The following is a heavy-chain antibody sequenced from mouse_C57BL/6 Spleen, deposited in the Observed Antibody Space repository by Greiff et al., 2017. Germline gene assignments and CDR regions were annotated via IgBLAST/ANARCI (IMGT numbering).Heavy chain of an antibody. CDR3: ALYYYGSSLYAMDY. CDR2: IYPRSGNT. D-gene: IGHD1-1*01. Sequence: QVQLQQSGAELARPGASVKLSCKASGYTFTSYGISWVKQRTGQGLEWIGEIYPRSGNTYYNEKFKGKATLTADKSSSTAYMELRSLTSEDSAVYFCALYYYGSSLYAMDYGGQGTSVTVSS. CDR1: GYTFTSYG. V-gene: IGHV1-81*01. J-gene: IGHJ4*01.